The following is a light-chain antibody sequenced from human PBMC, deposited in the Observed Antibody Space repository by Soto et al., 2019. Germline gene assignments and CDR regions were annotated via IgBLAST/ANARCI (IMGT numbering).Light chain of an antibody. Sequence: QSALTQPPSASGSPGQSVTISCTGTSNDVGGYNYVSWYQQHPGKAPKLMIYEVNKRPSGVPDRFSGSKSGNTASLTVSGIQGDDEADYYCSSFAVSNSFVFGTGTKLTVL. CDR1: SNDVGGYNY. J-gene: IGLJ1*01. CDR2: EVN. V-gene: IGLV2-8*01. CDR3: SSFAVSNSFV.